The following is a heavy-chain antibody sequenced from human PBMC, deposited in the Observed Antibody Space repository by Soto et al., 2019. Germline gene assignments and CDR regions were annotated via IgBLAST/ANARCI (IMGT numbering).Heavy chain of an antibody. D-gene: IGHD5-18*01. Sequence: QLQLQESGPGLVKPSETLSLTCTVSGGSISSSSYYWGWIRQPPGKGLEWIGSIYYSGSTYYNPSPKGRVTISVYTSKNQFSLKLSSVTAADTAVYYCARQLGYGLTGWFDPWGQGTLVTVSS. CDR2: IYYSGST. CDR3: ARQLGYGLTGWFDP. J-gene: IGHJ5*02. V-gene: IGHV4-39*01. CDR1: GGSISSSSYY.